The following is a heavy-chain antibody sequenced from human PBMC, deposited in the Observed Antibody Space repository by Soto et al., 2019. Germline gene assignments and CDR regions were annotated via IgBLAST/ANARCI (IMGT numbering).Heavy chain of an antibody. D-gene: IGHD6-19*01. V-gene: IGHV1-18*04. J-gene: IGHJ4*02. CDR3: ARDFASRRCCGWYPDILYF. CDR2: ISAYNGNT. CDR1: GYTYTSYG. Sequence: ASVKPSCTASGYTYTSYGISWVRQAPGQGLEWMGWISAYNGNTNYAQKLQGRVTMTTDTSTSTAYMELRSLRSDDTAVYYCARDFASRRCCGWYPDILYFCGQGSPVTGS.